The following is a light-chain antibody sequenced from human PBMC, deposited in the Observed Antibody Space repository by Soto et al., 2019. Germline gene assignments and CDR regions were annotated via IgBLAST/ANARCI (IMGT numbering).Light chain of an antibody. V-gene: IGKV1-5*01. Sequence: DIQMTQSPPTLSASVGDRVTITCRASQTINTWLAWYQQKPGKAPKLLIYDASSLESGVPSRFSGSGSGTEFTLTISSLQPEDFGIYYCQQYENFWTFGQGTKVDIK. CDR3: QQYENFWT. CDR1: QTINTW. CDR2: DAS. J-gene: IGKJ1*01.